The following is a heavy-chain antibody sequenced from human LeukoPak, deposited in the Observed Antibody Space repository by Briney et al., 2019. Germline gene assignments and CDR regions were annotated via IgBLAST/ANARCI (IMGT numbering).Heavy chain of an antibody. CDR2: IYYSGST. CDR1: GGSISNYY. CDR3: ARVARARYYDSSGYPSINDY. Sequence: SETLSLTCTVSGGSISNYYWSWIRQPPGKGLEWIGYIYYSGSTNYNPSLKSRVTISVDTSKNQFSLKLSSVTAADTAVYYCARVARARYYDSSGYPSINDYWGQGTLVTVSS. D-gene: IGHD3-22*01. J-gene: IGHJ4*02. V-gene: IGHV4-59*12.